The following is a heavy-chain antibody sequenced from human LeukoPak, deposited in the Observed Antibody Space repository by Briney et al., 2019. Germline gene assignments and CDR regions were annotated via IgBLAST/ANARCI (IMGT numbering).Heavy chain of an antibody. CDR2: ISSSGSTM. Sequence: GGSLRLSCAASGFTFSSYEMNWVRQAPGKGLEWVSYISSSGSTMYYADSVKGRFTISRDNAENSLYLQMNSLRDEDTAVYYCARAMRSGYDYWGQGTLVTVSS. V-gene: IGHV3-48*03. J-gene: IGHJ4*02. CDR3: ARAMRSGYDY. CDR1: GFTFSSYE. D-gene: IGHD5-12*01.